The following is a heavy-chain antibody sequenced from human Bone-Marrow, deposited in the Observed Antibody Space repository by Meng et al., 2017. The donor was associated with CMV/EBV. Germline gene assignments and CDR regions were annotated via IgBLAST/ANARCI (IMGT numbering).Heavy chain of an antibody. CDR3: ARAPGDY. Sequence: ETLSLTCAASGFTFSSYDMHWVRQATGKGLEWVSAIGTAGDTYYPGSVKGRFTISRENAKNSLYLQMNSLRAGDTAVYYCARAPGDYWGQGTLGTVSS. CDR1: GFTFSSYD. J-gene: IGHJ4*02. CDR2: IGTAGDT. V-gene: IGHV3-13*01.